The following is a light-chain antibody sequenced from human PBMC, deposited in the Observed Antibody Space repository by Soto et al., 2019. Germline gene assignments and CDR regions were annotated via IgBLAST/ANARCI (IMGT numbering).Light chain of an antibody. Sequence: LTQPRSVSGSPGQSVTMSCTGTSSDVGGYNYVSWYQQHPGKAPKLIIYDVSKRPSGVPDRFSGSKSGNTASLTISGLQAEDEADYYCCSYAGSYTYVFGTGTKVTVL. CDR1: SSDVGGYNY. CDR2: DVS. J-gene: IGLJ1*01. CDR3: CSYAGSYTYV. V-gene: IGLV2-11*01.